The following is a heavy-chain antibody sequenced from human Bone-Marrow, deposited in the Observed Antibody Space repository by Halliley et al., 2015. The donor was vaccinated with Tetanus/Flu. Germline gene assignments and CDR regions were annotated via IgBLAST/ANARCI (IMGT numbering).Heavy chain of an antibody. V-gene: IGHV3-30*04. CDR1: GFTFSTYS. CDR2: IAYDGNTYYADS. CDR3: ARGRVPIGGYRYAFDP. Sequence: SLRLSCAASGFTFSTYSMHWVRQAPGKGLEWVAVIAYDGNTYYADSYYADSVKGRFTISRDNSRDTLYLQMNRLSPEDTAVYYCARGRVPIGGYRYAFDPWGQGTLVSVSS. D-gene: IGHD3-16*02. J-gene: IGHJ5*02.